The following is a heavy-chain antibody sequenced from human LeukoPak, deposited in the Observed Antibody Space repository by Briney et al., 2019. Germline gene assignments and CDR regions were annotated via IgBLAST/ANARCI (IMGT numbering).Heavy chain of an antibody. D-gene: IGHD1-1*01. CDR2: ISGSGSTI. J-gene: IGHJ6*03. Sequence: PGGSLRLSCAASGFTFGDYSMTWIHQAPGKGLEWVSYISGSGSTIYYADSVKGRFTISRDNAKNSLYLQVNSLRAEDTAVYYCARDRLLEDRDYHYYYYMDVWGIGTTVTVSS. V-gene: IGHV3-11*04. CDR1: GFTFGDYS. CDR3: ARDRLLEDRDYHYYYYMDV.